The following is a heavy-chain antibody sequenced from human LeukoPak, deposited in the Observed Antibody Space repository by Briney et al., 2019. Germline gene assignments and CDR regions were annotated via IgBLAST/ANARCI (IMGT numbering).Heavy chain of an antibody. D-gene: IGHD4/OR15-4a*01. CDR2: IYTSGGT. CDR3: ARDGRNDDYETSIDY. J-gene: IGHJ4*02. Sequence: SETLSLTCTVSGGSINNYYWSWIRQPAGKGLEWIARIYTSGGTYYNPSLKSRVTMSVDTSKNQFSLKLRSVTAADTAVYYCARDGRNDDYETSIDYWGQGVLVTVSS. CDR1: GGSINNYY. V-gene: IGHV4-4*07.